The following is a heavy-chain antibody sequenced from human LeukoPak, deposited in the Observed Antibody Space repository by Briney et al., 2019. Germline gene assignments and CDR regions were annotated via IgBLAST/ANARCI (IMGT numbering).Heavy chain of an antibody. V-gene: IGHV4-4*07. CDR2: IYTSGST. Sequence: SETLSLTCTVSGGSISSYYWSWIRQPAGKGLEWIGRIYTSGSTNYNPSLKSRVTMSVDTSKNQFSLKLSSVTAADTAVYYCARVLVGATEGLVDYYYYYMDVWGKGTTVTVSS. J-gene: IGHJ6*03. CDR1: GGSISSYY. CDR3: ARVLVGATEGLVDYYYYYMDV. D-gene: IGHD1-26*01.